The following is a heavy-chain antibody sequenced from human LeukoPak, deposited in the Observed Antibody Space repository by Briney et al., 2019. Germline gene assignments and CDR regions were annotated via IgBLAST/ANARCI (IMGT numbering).Heavy chain of an antibody. Sequence: GGSLRLSCSASGFPFSSYAMHWVRQAPGKGLEYVSAISDSGGSTYYADSVKGRFTISRDNSKNTLYLQMSSLRAEDAAVYFCVGGYSFGPYGMDVWGQGTTVTVSS. V-gene: IGHV3-64D*09. D-gene: IGHD2-15*01. CDR2: ISDSGGST. J-gene: IGHJ6*02. CDR1: GFPFSSYA. CDR3: VGGYSFGPYGMDV.